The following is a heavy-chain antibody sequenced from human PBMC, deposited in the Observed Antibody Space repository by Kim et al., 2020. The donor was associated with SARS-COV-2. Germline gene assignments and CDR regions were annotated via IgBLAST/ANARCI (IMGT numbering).Heavy chain of an antibody. V-gene: IGHV4-59*01. CDR3: AATRTWSGPFDY. CDR1: GAFISSYY. CDR2: VYYSGST. Sequence: SETLSLTCTVSGAFISSYYWNWIRQPPGRGLEWIGYVYYSGSTTYNPSLKSRVTMSVDTSKKQFSLKMSSVTAADTAVYYCAATRTWSGPFDYWGLGTLVTVSS. D-gene: IGHD2-2*01. J-gene: IGHJ4*02.